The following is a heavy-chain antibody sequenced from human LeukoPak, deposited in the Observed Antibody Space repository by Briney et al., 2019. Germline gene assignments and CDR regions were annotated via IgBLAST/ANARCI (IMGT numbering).Heavy chain of an antibody. D-gene: IGHD2-21*01. Sequence: PGGSLRLSCAASGFTFSSYAMSWVRQAPGKGLEWVSYISSSSSTIYYADSVKGRFTISRGNAKNSLYLQMNSLRDEDTAVYYCARVERIENAFDIWGQGTMVTVSS. CDR2: ISSSSSTI. J-gene: IGHJ3*02. V-gene: IGHV3-48*02. CDR1: GFTFSSYA. CDR3: ARVERIENAFDI.